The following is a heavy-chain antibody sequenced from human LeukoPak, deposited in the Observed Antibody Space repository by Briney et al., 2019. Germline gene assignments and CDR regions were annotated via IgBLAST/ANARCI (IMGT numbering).Heavy chain of an antibody. Sequence: SETLSLTCTVSGGSISSYYWSWIRQPPGKGLEWIGYIYYSGSTNYNPSLKSRVTISVDTSKNQFSLKLSSVTAADTAVYYCAREVAGTREFDYWGQGTLVTVSS. CDR2: IYYSGST. D-gene: IGHD1/OR15-1a*01. CDR1: GGSISSYY. CDR3: AREVAGTREFDY. V-gene: IGHV4-59*01. J-gene: IGHJ4*02.